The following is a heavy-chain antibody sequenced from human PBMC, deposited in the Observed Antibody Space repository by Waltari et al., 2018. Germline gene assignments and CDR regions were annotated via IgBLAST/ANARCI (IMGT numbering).Heavy chain of an antibody. J-gene: IGHJ4*02. CDR2: IIPIFGTA. CDR1: GGTFSSYA. V-gene: IGHV1-69*13. Sequence: QVQLVQSGAEVKKPGSSVKVSCKASGGTFSSYAISWVRQAPGQGLEWMGGIIPIFGTANYAQKFQGRVTITADESTSTAYMELSSLRSEDTAVYYCAREGPADYGSGSHTLYFDYWGQGTLVTVSS. CDR3: AREGPADYGSGSHTLYFDY. D-gene: IGHD3-10*01.